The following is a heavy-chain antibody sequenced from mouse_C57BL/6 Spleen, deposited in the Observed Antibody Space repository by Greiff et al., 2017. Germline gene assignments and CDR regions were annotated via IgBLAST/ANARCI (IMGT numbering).Heavy chain of an antibody. CDR3: ARSDYDWYFDV. CDR1: GYTFTDYY. Sequence: EVQLQQSGPELVKPGASVKISCKASGYTFTDYYMNWVKQSHGKSLEWIGDINPNNGGTSYNQKFKGKATLTVDKSSSTAYMELRSLTSEDSAVYYCARSDYDWYFDVWAQGPRSPSPQ. V-gene: IGHV1-26*01. D-gene: IGHD2-4*01. J-gene: IGHJ1*03. CDR2: INPNNGGT.